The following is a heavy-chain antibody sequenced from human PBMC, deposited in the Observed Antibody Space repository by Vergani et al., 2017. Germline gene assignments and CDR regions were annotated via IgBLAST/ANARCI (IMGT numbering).Heavy chain of an antibody. D-gene: IGHD3-10*01. Sequence: EVQLVQSGAEVKKPGATMKISCKVSGYTFTDHYMHWVKQAPGKGLEWMGLVDPEDGETIYAEKFKGRVTIAADTSTDTAHLELSSLRSEDTAVYYCAKAGSVTSGSLQYNFYMDVWGKGTTVTVS. J-gene: IGHJ6*03. CDR1: GYTFTDHY. CDR2: VDPEDGET. CDR3: AKAGSVTSGSLQYNFYMDV. V-gene: IGHV1-69-2*01.